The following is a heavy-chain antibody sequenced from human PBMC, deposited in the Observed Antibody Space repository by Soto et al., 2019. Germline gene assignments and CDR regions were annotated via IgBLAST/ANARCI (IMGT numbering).Heavy chain of an antibody. CDR3: ARHRGYSSSWYDAFDI. D-gene: IGHD6-13*01. Sequence: SETLSLTCTVSGGSISSSSYYWGWIRQPPGKGLEWIGSIYYSGSTYYNPSLKSRVTISVDTSKNQFSLKLSSVTAADTAVYYCARHRGYSSSWYDAFDIWGQGTMVT. CDR2: IYYSGST. V-gene: IGHV4-39*01. J-gene: IGHJ3*02. CDR1: GGSISSSSYY.